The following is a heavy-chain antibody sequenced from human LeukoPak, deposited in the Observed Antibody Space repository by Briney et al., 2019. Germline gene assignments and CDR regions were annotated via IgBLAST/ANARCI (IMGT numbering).Heavy chain of an antibody. J-gene: IGHJ3*02. D-gene: IGHD1-7*01. V-gene: IGHV4-59*01. Sequence: SETLSLTCTVSGGSISSYYWSWIRQPPGKGLEWIGYIYYSGSTNYNPSLKSRVTISVDTSKTQFSLKLSSVTAADTAVYYCASYNWNWSRAFDIWGQGTMVTVSS. CDR2: IYYSGST. CDR3: ASYNWNWSRAFDI. CDR1: GGSISSYY.